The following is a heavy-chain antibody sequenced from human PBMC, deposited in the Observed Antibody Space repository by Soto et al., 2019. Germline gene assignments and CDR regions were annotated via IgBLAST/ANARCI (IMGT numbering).Heavy chain of an antibody. V-gene: IGHV4-59*08. D-gene: IGHD6-19*01. CDR1: GGSISSYY. J-gene: IGHJ4*02. CDR2: IYYSGST. CDR3: ASGLITVAGTRND. Sequence: PSETLSLTCTLSGGSISSYYWNWIRQPPGKALEWIGYIYYSGSTNYNPSLKSRVTISVDTSKNQFSLNLYSVTAADTAVYYCASGLITVAGTRNDWGPGTLVTVSS.